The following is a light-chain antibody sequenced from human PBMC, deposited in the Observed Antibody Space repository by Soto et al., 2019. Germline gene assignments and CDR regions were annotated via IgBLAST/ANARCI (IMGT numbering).Light chain of an antibody. V-gene: IGKV1-39*01. J-gene: IGKJ2*01. CDR2: AAS. CDR3: HQSYSDRVYT. Sequence: DIQMTQSPSSLSASVGDRVTITCRASQTISNYLNWYQQKPGKAPKVLIYAASSLQSGVPSRFSGGGSGTDFTLTISSLQPEDSATYYCHQSYSDRVYTFGQGTKLEIK. CDR1: QTISNY.